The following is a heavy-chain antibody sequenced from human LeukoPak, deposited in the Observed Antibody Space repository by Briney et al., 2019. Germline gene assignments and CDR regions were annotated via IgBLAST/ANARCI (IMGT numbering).Heavy chain of an antibody. Sequence: GGSLRLSCAASGFTFSSYAMSWVRQAPGKGLEWVSGISNDGKNIAYADSVKDRFTISRDNAKNTLYLEINSLGTEDTAVYYCARRPTASAERGMDVWGHGTTVIVSS. CDR2: ISNDGKNI. CDR3: ARRPTASAERGMDV. J-gene: IGHJ6*02. V-gene: IGHV3-74*01. CDR1: GFTFSSYA. D-gene: IGHD6-25*01.